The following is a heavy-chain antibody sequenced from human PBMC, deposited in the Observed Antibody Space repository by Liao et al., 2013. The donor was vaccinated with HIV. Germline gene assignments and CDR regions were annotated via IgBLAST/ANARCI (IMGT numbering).Heavy chain of an antibody. Sequence: QVQLQESGPALVKPSETLSLTCTVSGASISSYYWSWIRQPAGKGLEWIGRIYISGSTNYNPSLKSRVTMSVDTSKNQVSLKLDSVTAADTGVYYCARGRTVATTPLAYWGQGTLVTVSS. CDR2: IYISGST. J-gene: IGHJ4*02. CDR1: GASISSYY. V-gene: IGHV4-4*07. CDR3: ARGRTVATTPLAY. D-gene: IGHD5-12*01.